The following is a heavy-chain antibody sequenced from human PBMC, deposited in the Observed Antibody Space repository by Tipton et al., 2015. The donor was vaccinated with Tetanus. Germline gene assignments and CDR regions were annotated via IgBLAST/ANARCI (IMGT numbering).Heavy chain of an antibody. Sequence: SLRLSCAASGFIFSSYGIHWVRQAPGKGLEWVAVSWYDGTDKYYADSVKGRFTISRDNSQHTLYLQMNSLGPEDTAVYYCAKDLRYLSSWHDSWGQGALVTVSS. J-gene: IGHJ5*01. D-gene: IGHD6-13*01. V-gene: IGHV3-33*06. CDR3: AKDLRYLSSWHDS. CDR1: GFIFSSYG. CDR2: SWYDGTDK.